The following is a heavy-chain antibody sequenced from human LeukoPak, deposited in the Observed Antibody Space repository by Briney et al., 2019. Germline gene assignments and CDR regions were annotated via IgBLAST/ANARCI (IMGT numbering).Heavy chain of an antibody. CDR1: GGSISSYY. CDR3: ARGDYYDSTFDY. CDR2: IYYSGST. V-gene: IGHV4-59*01. D-gene: IGHD3-22*01. J-gene: IGHJ4*02. Sequence: SETLSLTCTVSGGSISSYYWSWIRQPPGKGLEWIGYIYYSGSTNYNPSLKSRVTISVDTSKNQFSLKLSSVTAADTAVYYCARGDYYDSTFDYWGQGTLVTVSS.